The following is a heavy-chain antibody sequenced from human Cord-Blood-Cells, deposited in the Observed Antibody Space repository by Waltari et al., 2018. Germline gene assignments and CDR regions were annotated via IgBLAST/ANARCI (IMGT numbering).Heavy chain of an antibody. J-gene: IGHJ3*02. CDR2: IKQDGSEK. CDR1: GFTFSSYW. Sequence: EVQLVESGGGLVQPGGSLRLSCAASGFTFSSYWMSWVRQAPGKGREWVANIKQDGSEKYDVDSVKGRFTISRDNAKNSLYLQMNSLRAEDTAVYYCARDSGLTGDAFDIWGQGTMVTVSS. V-gene: IGHV3-7*01. CDR3: ARDSGLTGDAFDI. D-gene: IGHD7-27*01.